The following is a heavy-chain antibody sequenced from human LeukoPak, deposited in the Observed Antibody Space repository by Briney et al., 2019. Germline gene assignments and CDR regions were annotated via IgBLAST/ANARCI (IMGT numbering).Heavy chain of an antibody. Sequence: GESLKVSCKGSGYSFTSYWIGWVRQMPGKGLEWMGIIYPGDSDTRYSPSFQGQVTISADKSISTAYLQWSSLKASDTAMYYCARQGVPDYGGNYPDYWGQGTLVTVSS. CDR2: IYPGDSDT. V-gene: IGHV5-51*01. D-gene: IGHD4-23*01. J-gene: IGHJ4*02. CDR1: GYSFTSYW. CDR3: ARQGVPDYGGNYPDY.